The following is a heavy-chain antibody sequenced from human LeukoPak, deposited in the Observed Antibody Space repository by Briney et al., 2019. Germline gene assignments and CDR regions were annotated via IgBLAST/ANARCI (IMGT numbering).Heavy chain of an antibody. CDR1: GYTFTGYY. D-gene: IGHD2-15*01. Sequence: ASVKVSCKASGYTFTGYYMHWVRQAPGQGLEWMGWINPNSGGTNYAQKFQGRVTMTRDTSISTAYMELSRLRSDDTAVYYCARDGYCSGDSCRRMRSSHAFDIWGQGTMVTVSS. CDR3: ARDGYCSGDSCRRMRSSHAFDI. J-gene: IGHJ3*02. V-gene: IGHV1-2*02. CDR2: INPNSGGT.